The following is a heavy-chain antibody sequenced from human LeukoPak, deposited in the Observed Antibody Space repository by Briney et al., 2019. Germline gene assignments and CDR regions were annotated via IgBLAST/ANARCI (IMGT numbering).Heavy chain of an antibody. Sequence: SETLSLTCAVSGYSISSGYYWGWVRRPPGKGLEWIGNIYHTGSTYYNPSLKSRITISVDTSKNQFSLKLSSVTAADTAVYYCARDQRTTGTWPWGQGTLVTVSS. V-gene: IGHV4-38-2*02. CDR1: GYSISSGYY. CDR3: ARDQRTTGTWP. CDR2: IYHTGST. D-gene: IGHD1-1*01. J-gene: IGHJ5*02.